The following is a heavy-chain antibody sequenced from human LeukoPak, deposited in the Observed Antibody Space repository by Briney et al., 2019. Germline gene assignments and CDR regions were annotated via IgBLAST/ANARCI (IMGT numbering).Heavy chain of an antibody. CDR2: IYNSGST. CDR1: GASINTYY. D-gene: IGHD2-2*01. V-gene: IGHV4-59*01. CDR3: ARDMGRSPSRRYQFDP. Sequence: SETLSLTCTVSGASINTYYWSWIRQPPGKGLEWIGFIYNSGSTIYNPSLSGRVTISVDTSKNRFSLKLTSVTAADTAVYYCARDMGRSPSRRYQFDPSGQGTLVTVSS. J-gene: IGHJ5*02.